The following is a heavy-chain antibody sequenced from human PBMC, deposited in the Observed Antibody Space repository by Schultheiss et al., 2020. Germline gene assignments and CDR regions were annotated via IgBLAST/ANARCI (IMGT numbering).Heavy chain of an antibody. CDR3: ARDHRGDRSAYYSPWWYFDL. V-gene: IGHV4-61*02. J-gene: IGHJ2*01. D-gene: IGHD3-22*01. CDR1: GGSISSGSYY. CDR2: IYTSGRT. Sequence: SETLSLTCTVSGGSISSGSYYWSWIRQPAGKGLEWIGRIYTSGRTNYNPSLKSRVTISVDTSKNQFSLRLSSVTAADTAVYYCARDHRGDRSAYYSPWWYFDLWGRGTLVTVSS.